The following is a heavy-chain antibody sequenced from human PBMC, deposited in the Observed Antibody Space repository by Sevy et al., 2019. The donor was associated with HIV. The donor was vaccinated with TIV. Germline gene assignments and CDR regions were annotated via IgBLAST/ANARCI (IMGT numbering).Heavy chain of an antibody. Sequence: VTVKVSCKASGYTFTSYGISWVQQAPGQGLERMGWISAYNGNTNYAQKLQGRVTMTTDTSTSTAYMELRSLRSDDTAVYYCARVITMIVGNAFDIWGQGTMVTVSS. CDR1: GYTFTSYG. CDR2: ISAYNGNT. V-gene: IGHV1-18*01. D-gene: IGHD3-22*01. J-gene: IGHJ3*02. CDR3: ARVITMIVGNAFDI.